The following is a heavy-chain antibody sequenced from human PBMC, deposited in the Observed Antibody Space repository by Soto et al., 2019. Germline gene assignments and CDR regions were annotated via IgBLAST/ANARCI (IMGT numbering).Heavy chain of an antibody. CDR1: GFTFSDHY. CDR2: SRNKANGYTT. D-gene: IGHD3-3*02. V-gene: IGHV3-72*01. J-gene: IGHJ2*01. CDR3: TRGTRRKTIFGGGAPGFWYFDL. Sequence: GGSLRLSCTASGFTFSDHYMDWVRQAPGKGLEWVGRSRNKANGYTTEYAASVKGRFTISRDDSNNSLYLQLNSLKTEDTAVYFCTRGTRRKTIFGGGAPGFWYFDLWGRGTLVTVSS.